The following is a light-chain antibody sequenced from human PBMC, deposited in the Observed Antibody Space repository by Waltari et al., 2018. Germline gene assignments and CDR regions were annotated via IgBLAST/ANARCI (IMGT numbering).Light chain of an antibody. CDR2: KAS. J-gene: IGKJ1*01. CDR1: QNINKW. V-gene: IGKV1-5*03. Sequence: DTQMTQSPSTLSASVGDRVTITCRASQNINKWLAWYQQKPGKAPMLLIYKASSLQSGVPSRFSGSGSGTEFTLTISSLQPDDLATYYCQQYSTFWWTFGQGTKVEI. CDR3: QQYSTFWWT.